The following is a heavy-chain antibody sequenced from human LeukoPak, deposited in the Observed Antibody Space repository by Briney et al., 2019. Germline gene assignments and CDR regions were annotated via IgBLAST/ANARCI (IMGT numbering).Heavy chain of an antibody. CDR1: VFTFSSYG. CDR3: ARELPTYCGGDCYSRWFDP. Sequence: GGSLSLSCAASVFTFSSYGMSWVRQAAGKGLEWVAATSGSGGSTYYADSVKGRFTISRDNSKNTLYLQMNSLRAEDTAVYYCARELPTYCGGDCYSRWFDPWGQGTLVTVSS. CDR2: TSGSGGST. J-gene: IGHJ5*02. D-gene: IGHD2-21*02. V-gene: IGHV3-23*01.